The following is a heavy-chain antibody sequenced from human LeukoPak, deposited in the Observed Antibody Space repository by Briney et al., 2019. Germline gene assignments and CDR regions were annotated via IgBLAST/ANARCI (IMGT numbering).Heavy chain of an antibody. CDR1: GFTFSSYS. Sequence: PGGSLRLSCAASGFTFSSYSMNWVRQAPGKGLEWVSSISSSSSYIYYADSVKGRFTISRDNSKNTLYLQMNSLRAEDTAAYYCAREPYSSGWYFSYYFDYWGQGTLVTVSS. CDR3: AREPYSSGWYFSYYFDY. D-gene: IGHD6-19*01. V-gene: IGHV3-21*01. J-gene: IGHJ4*02. CDR2: ISSSSSYI.